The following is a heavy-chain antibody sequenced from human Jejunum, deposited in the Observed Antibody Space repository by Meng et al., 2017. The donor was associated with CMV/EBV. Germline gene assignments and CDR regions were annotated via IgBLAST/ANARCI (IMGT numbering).Heavy chain of an antibody. CDR3: GRGSYFDY. D-gene: IGHD3-10*01. CDR1: GYTFNTYG. Sequence: QVQRVQSGAGVKKPGASVKVSCKASGYTFNTYGISWVRQAPGQGLEWMGWISTYNGDTNYAQNLQGRVTMTTDTSTNTVYMELRSLRSDDTAVYYCGRGSYFDYWGQGTLVTVSS. CDR2: ISTYNGDT. J-gene: IGHJ4*02. V-gene: IGHV1-18*01.